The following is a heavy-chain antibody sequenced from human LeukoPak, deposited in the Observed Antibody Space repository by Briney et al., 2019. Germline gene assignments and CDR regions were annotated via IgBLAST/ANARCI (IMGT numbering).Heavy chain of an antibody. CDR1: GFTFSSYS. CDR3: ARDRGGLNSGYDLDYYYGMDV. D-gene: IGHD5-12*01. Sequence: GGSLRLSCAASGFTFSSYSMNWVRQAPGKGLGWVSSISSSSSYIYYADSVKGRFTISRDNAKNSLYLQMNSLRAEDTAVYYCARDRGGLNSGYDLDYYYGMDVWGQGTTVTVSS. CDR2: ISSSSSYI. J-gene: IGHJ6*02. V-gene: IGHV3-21*01.